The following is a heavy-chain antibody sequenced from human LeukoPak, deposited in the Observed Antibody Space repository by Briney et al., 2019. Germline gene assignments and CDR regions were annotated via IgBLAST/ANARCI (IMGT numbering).Heavy chain of an antibody. J-gene: IGHJ4*02. V-gene: IGHV3-11*04. D-gene: IGHD1-1*01. Sequence: GGSLRLSCAASGFTFSDYYMNWIRQAPGKGLEWVSYISGSGSTIFYANSVKGRFTISRDNAKNSLYLQMNSLRAEDTAVYYCVRDPGTTGTANDYWGQGTLVTVSS. CDR1: GFTFSDYY. CDR3: VRDPGTTGTANDY. CDR2: ISGSGSTI.